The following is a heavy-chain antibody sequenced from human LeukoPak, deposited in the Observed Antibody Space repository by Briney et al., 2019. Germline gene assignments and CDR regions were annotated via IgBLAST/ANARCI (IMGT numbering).Heavy chain of an antibody. CDR1: GGSISSYY. J-gene: IGHJ4*02. V-gene: IGHV4-59*08. CDR2: IYYSGST. CDR3: ARRYSSSSYFDY. D-gene: IGHD6-6*01. Sequence: PQTLFLTCAGSGGSISSYYWSLIGQPPRKRLQWIGYIYYSGSTNYNPSLKSRVTISVDTSKNQFSLKLSSVTAADTAVYYCARRYSSSSYFDYWGQGTLVTVSS.